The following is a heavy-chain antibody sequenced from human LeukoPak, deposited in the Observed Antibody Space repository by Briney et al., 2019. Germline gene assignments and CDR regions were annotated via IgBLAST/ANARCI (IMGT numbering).Heavy chain of an antibody. CDR2: INHSRST. V-gene: IGHV4-34*01. Sequence: SETLSLTCAVYGGSFSGYYWSWIRQPPGKGLEWIGEINHSRSTNYNPSLKSRVTISVDTSKNQFSLKLSSVTAADTAVYYCARGLGLPGSSWGQGTLVTVSS. D-gene: IGHD5-12*01. CDR1: GGSFSGYY. CDR3: ARGLGLPGSS. J-gene: IGHJ1*01.